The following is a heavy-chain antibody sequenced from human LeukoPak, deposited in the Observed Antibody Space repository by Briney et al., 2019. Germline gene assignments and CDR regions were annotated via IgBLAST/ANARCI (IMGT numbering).Heavy chain of an antibody. V-gene: IGHV3-30*18. CDR2: ISYDGSNK. CDR3: AKEGRWLQLGYYFDY. CDR1: GFTFNSYW. Sequence: GGSLRLSCAASGFTFNSYWMSWVRQAPGKGLEWVAVISYDGSNKYYADSVKGRFTISRDNSKNTLYLQMNSLRAEDTAVYYCAKEGRWLQLGYYFDYWGQGTLVTVSS. D-gene: IGHD5-24*01. J-gene: IGHJ4*02.